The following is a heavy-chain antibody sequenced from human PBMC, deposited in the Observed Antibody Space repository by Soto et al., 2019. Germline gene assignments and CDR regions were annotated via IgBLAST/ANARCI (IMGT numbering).Heavy chain of an antibody. J-gene: IGHJ5*02. CDR1: GFTFDDYA. Sequence: EVQLVESGGGLVQPGRSLRLSCAASGFTFDDYAMHWVRQAPGKGLEWVSGISWNSGSICYADSVKGRFTISRDNAKNSLYLQMNSLRAEDTALYYCAKDSGLWGGWFDPWGQGTLVTVSS. CDR2: ISWNSGSI. D-gene: IGHD7-27*01. V-gene: IGHV3-9*01. CDR3: AKDSGLWGGWFDP.